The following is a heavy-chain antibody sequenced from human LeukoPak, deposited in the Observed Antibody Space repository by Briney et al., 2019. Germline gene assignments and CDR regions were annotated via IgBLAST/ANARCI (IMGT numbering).Heavy chain of an antibody. V-gene: IGHV1-2*04. Sequence: ASVKVSCKASGYTFTGYYMHWVRQAPGQGLEWMGWINPNSGGTNYAQKFQGWVTMTRDTSISTAYMELSSLRSEDTAIYYCARSRPRYCSSTSCPRELDYWGQGSLVTVSS. CDR2: INPNSGGT. J-gene: IGHJ4*02. D-gene: IGHD2-2*01. CDR3: ARSRPRYCSSTSCPRELDY. CDR1: GYTFTGYY.